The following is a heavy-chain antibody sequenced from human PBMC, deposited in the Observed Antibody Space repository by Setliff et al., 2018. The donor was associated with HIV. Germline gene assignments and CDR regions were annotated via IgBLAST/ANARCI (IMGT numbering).Heavy chain of an antibody. D-gene: IGHD3-10*01. Sequence: PSETLSLTCTVSGGSISSGSYYWSWIRQPAGKGLEWIGRIYTSGSTNYNPSLKSRVTISVDTSKNQFSLKLSSVTAADTAVYYCARITMVRGVHYGMDVWGQGTTVTVSS. CDR3: ARITMVRGVHYGMDV. CDR1: GGSISSGSYY. CDR2: IYTSGST. V-gene: IGHV4-61*02. J-gene: IGHJ6*02.